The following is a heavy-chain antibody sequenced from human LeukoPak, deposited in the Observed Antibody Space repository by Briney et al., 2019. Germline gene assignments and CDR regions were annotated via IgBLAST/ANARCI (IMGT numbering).Heavy chain of an antibody. D-gene: IGHD1-26*01. CDR1: GASVSNYF. CDR2: IYYSGSA. Sequence: NPSETLSLTCTVSGASVSNYFWSWIRQPPGKGLEWIGYIYYSGSANYNPSLKSRVTISIDTSKNQFSLKLTSVTAADTAVYYCANGAKADTWGQGTLVTVSS. CDR3: ANGAKADT. V-gene: IGHV4-59*02. J-gene: IGHJ5*02.